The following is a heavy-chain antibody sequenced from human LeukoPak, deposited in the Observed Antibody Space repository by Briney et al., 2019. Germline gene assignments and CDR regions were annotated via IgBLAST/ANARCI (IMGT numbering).Heavy chain of an antibody. CDR3: ARDQWVDDYGDYGLDY. CDR2: IFHSGST. D-gene: IGHD4-17*01. CDR1: GGSISSSSYY. J-gene: IGHJ4*02. Sequence: PSETLSLTCTVSGGSISSSSYYWGWIRQPPGKGLEWIGNIFHSGSTYYNPSLKSRVTISMDMSKNQFSLKVNSVTAADTAVYYCARDQWVDDYGDYGLDYWGQGTPVTVSS. V-gene: IGHV4-39*02.